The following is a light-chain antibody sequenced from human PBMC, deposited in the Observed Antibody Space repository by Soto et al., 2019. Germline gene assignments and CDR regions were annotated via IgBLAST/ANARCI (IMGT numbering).Light chain of an antibody. Sequence: EIGLTQSPGPLSLSPGESATLSCRASASISSTSLAWYQPKPGQAPRLLIYGTSSRDTDIPGRFTGSGSGTDFTLTIRRLEPEDFAVDYGHQYCRPPLTFGGGPKV. J-gene: IGKJ4*01. V-gene: IGKV3-20*01. CDR3: HQYCRPPLT. CDR1: ASISSTS. CDR2: GTS.